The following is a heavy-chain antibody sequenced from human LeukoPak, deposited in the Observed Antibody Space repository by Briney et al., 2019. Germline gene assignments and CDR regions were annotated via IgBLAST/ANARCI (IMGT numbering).Heavy chain of an antibody. CDR1: GFTFSKAC. CDR3: TTGTWIQLWVPDY. J-gene: IGHJ4*02. V-gene: IGHV3-15*01. D-gene: IGHD5-18*01. CDR2: IKSKTDGGTS. Sequence: TGGSLRLSCAASGFTFSKACMSWVRQAPGKGLEWVGHIKSKTDGGTSDFAAPVEGRFSISRDDSKNTLFLQMNSLKAEDTAVYYCTTGTWIQLWVPDYWGQGTLVTVSS.